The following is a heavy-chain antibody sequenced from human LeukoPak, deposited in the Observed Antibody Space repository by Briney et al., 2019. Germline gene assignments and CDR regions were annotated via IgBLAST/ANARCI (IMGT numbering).Heavy chain of an antibody. CDR3: ARTAVAGRVVHWFDP. CDR2: IYYSGST. V-gene: IGHV4-59*01. J-gene: IGHJ5*02. CDR1: GGSISSYY. Sequence: PSETLSLTCTVSGGSISSYYWSWIRQPPGKGLEWIGYIYYSGSTNYNPSLKSRVTISVDTSKNQFSLKLSSVTAADTAVYYCARTAVAGRVVHWFDPWGQGTLVTVSS. D-gene: IGHD6-19*01.